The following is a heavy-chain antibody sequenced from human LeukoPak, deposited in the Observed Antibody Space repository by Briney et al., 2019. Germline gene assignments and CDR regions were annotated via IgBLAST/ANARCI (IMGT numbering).Heavy chain of an antibody. D-gene: IGHD4-17*01. Sequence: SETLSLTCAVSGGSINSSSYYWGWIRQPPGKGLEWIGSIYYGGSTYYNPSLKSRVTISVDMSKNQFSLKLSSVTAADTAVYYCARGPTTVTRAFDYWGQGTLVTVSS. J-gene: IGHJ4*02. V-gene: IGHV4-39*07. CDR1: GGSINSSSYY. CDR2: IYYGGST. CDR3: ARGPTTVTRAFDY.